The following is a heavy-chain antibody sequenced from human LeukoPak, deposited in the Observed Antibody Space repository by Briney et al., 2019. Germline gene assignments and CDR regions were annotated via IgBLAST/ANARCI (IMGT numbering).Heavy chain of an antibody. CDR3: ATSMAGSNWFDP. Sequence: GGSLRLSCAASGFTFSSYWMHWVRQAPGKGLVWVSRINNDGSTTTDAASVKGRFTISRDNAKNTLHLQMNSLRVEDTAVYYCATSMAGSNWFDPWGQGTLVTVSP. CDR2: INNDGSTT. D-gene: IGHD6-6*01. V-gene: IGHV3-74*01. CDR1: GFTFSSYW. J-gene: IGHJ5*02.